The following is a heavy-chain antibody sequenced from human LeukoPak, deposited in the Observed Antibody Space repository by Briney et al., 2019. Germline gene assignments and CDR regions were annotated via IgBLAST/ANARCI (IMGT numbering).Heavy chain of an antibody. CDR3: EKEGFYSGGTCYSRGGYYFDY. D-gene: IGHD2-15*01. Sequence: GGSLRLSCAASRLTVCSNYMSCVRQAPAKGVAWVSVIYSGGSTSYADSVMFLFTIFRDNAESPLYLTMNSLRAEATAVYYCEKEGFYSGGTCYSRGGYYFDYWGQGTLVTVSS. J-gene: IGHJ4*02. CDR2: IYSGGST. CDR1: RLTVCSNY. V-gene: IGHV3-53*05.